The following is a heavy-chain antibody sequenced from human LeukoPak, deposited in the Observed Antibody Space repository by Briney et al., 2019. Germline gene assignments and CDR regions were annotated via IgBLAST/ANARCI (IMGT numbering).Heavy chain of an antibody. D-gene: IGHD5-24*01. CDR1: GYTLTSNY. V-gene: IGHV1-46*01. Sequence: GASVKVSCKAFGYTLTSNYMHWVRQAPGQGPEWMGGISPSGGSTTYAQKFQGRVTLTRDLSTSTDYLELSSLRSEDTAVYYCARDNSLRDEAWWFKPWGPGTLVTVSS. CDR2: ISPSGGST. J-gene: IGHJ5*02. CDR3: ARDNSLRDEAWWFKP.